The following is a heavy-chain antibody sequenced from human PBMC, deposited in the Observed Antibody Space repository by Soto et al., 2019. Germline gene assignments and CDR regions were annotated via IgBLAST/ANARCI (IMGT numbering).Heavy chain of an antibody. J-gene: IGHJ5*02. V-gene: IGHV5-51*01. CDR3: TRRPYISSWSDH. Sequence: PGESLKISCKASGYNFASYWIGWVRQMPGKGLEWMGLIYAGDSDTRYSPSFQGQDTISADKSINTAYLQWSSLKASDTAIYYCTRRPYISSWSDHWGQGSLVTVSS. D-gene: IGHD6-13*01. CDR2: IYAGDSDT. CDR1: GYNFASYW.